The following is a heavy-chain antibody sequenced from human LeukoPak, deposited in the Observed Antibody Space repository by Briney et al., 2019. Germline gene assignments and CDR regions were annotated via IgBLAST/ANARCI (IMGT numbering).Heavy chain of an antibody. V-gene: IGHV4-30-4*08. D-gene: IGHD5/OR15-5a*01. Sequence: SETLSLTCTVSGGSISSGDYYWSWIRQPPGKGLEWIGYIYYSGRTYYNPSLKSRVTISVDTSKNQFSLKLSSVTAADTAVYYCARDLGSVGLNYYYYYMDVWGKGTTVTVSS. CDR2: IYYSGRT. J-gene: IGHJ6*03. CDR3: ARDLGSVGLNYYYYYMDV. CDR1: GGSISSGDYY.